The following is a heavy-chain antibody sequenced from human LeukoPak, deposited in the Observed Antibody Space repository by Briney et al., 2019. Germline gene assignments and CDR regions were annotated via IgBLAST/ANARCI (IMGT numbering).Heavy chain of an antibody. CDR1: GFTFSSYS. J-gene: IGHJ4*02. D-gene: IGHD3-10*01. V-gene: IGHV3-48*02. CDR3: ARPHSGHLFDY. Sequence: PGGSLRLSCAAAGFTFSSYSMNWVRQAPGKGLEWVSYISRCSSTIYYADSVKGRFTISRDNAKNSLHLQMNSLRDEDTAVYYCARPHSGHLFDYWGQGTLVTVSS. CDR2: ISRCSSTI.